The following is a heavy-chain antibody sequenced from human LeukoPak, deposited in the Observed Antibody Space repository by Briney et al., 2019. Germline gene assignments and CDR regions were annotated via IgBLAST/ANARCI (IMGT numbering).Heavy chain of an antibody. Sequence: SETLSLTCAVYGGSFSGYYWSWIRQPPGKGLEWIGEINHSGSTSYNPSLKSRVSISVDTSKNQFSLKLSSVTAADTAVYYCASVDTAGYYYYYMDVWGKGTTVTVSS. J-gene: IGHJ6*03. V-gene: IGHV4-34*01. CDR1: GGSFSGYY. CDR2: INHSGST. CDR3: ASVDTAGYYYYYMDV. D-gene: IGHD5-18*01.